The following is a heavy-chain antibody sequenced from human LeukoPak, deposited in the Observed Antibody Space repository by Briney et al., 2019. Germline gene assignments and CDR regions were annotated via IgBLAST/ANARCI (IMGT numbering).Heavy chain of an antibody. V-gene: IGHV3-23*01. J-gene: IGHJ4*02. CDR3: AKRSRWFPSGGNYYFDY. CDR2: ISGSGGST. CDR1: GFTFSSYA. Sequence: GGSLRLSCAASGFTFSSYAMSWVRQAPGKGLEWVSAISGSGGSTYYADSVKGRFTISRDNSKNTLYLQMNSLRAEDTAVYYCAKRSRWFPSGGNYYFDYWGQGTLVTVSS. D-gene: IGHD4-23*01.